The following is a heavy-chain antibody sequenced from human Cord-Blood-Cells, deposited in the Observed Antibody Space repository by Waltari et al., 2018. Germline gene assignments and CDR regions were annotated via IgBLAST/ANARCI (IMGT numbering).Heavy chain of an antibody. V-gene: IGHV1-69*01. D-gene: IGHD1-26*01. CDR1: GATFSSYA. CDR3: ARDRKSGSSQH. J-gene: IGHJ1*01. Sequence: QVQLVQSGAEVKKPASSVKVSCKASGATFSSYALSWLRQAPGQGLEWMGGIIPIFGTANYAQKFQGRVTITADESTSTAYMELSSLRSEDTAVYYCARDRKSGSSQHWGQGTLVTVSS. CDR2: IIPIFGTA.